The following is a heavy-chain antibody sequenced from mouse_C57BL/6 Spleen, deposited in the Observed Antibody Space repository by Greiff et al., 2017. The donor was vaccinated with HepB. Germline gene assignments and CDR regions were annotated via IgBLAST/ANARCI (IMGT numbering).Heavy chain of an antibody. V-gene: IGHV1-5*01. D-gene: IGHD2-1*01. J-gene: IGHJ4*01. CDR2: IYPGNSDT. CDR1: GYTFTSYW. Sequence: VQLQQSGTVLARPGASVKMSCKTSGYTFTSYWMHWVKQRPGQGLEWIGAIYPGNSDTSYNQKFKGKAKLTAVTSASTAYMELSSLTNEDSAVYYCTTHYGNYEDYAMDYWGQGTSVTVSS. CDR3: TTHYGNYEDYAMDY.